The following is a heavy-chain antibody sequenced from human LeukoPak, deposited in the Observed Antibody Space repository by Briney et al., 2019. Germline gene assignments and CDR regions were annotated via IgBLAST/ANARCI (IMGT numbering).Heavy chain of an antibody. Sequence: QTGRSLRLSCAASGFTFSSYAMHWVRQAPGKGLEWVAVISYDGSNKYYADSVKGRFTISRDNSKNTLYLQMNSLRAEDTAVYYCASTSGWYEPIDYWGQRTLVTVSS. CDR1: GFTFSSYA. V-gene: IGHV3-30-3*01. CDR2: ISYDGSNK. J-gene: IGHJ4*02. CDR3: ASTSGWYEPIDY. D-gene: IGHD6-19*01.